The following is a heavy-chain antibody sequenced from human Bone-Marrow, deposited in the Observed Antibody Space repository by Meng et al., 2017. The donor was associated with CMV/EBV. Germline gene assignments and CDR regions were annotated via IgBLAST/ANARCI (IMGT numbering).Heavy chain of an antibody. CDR1: GFTFSSYA. Sequence: GGSLRLSCAASGFTFSSYAMSWVRQAPGKGLEWVSVIYSGGSSTYYADSVKGRFTISRDNAKNSLYLQMNSLRAEDTAVYYCARAVPAAIREEKYYYYYGMDVWGQGTTVTVSS. V-gene: IGHV3-23*03. CDR3: ARAVPAAIREEKYYYYYGMDV. CDR2: IYSGGSST. J-gene: IGHJ6*02. D-gene: IGHD2-2*02.